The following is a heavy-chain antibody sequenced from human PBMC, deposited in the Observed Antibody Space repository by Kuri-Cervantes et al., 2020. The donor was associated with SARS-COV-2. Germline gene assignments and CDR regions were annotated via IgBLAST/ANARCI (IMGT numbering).Heavy chain of an antibody. CDR2: INAGNGNT. V-gene: IGHV1-3*01. CDR1: GYTFTSYG. J-gene: IGHJ4*02. D-gene: IGHD6-13*01. Sequence: ASVKVSCKASGYTFTSYGISWVRQAPGQRLEWMGWINAGNGNTKYSQKFQGRVTITRDTSASTAYMELSSLRSEDTAVYYCATERNPGYSSSWGLFDYWGQGTLVTVSS. CDR3: ATERNPGYSSSWGLFDY.